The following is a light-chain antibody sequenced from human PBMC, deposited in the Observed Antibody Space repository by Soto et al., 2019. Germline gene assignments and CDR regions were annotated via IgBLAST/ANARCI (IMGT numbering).Light chain of an antibody. J-gene: IGKJ1*01. CDR1: RGIDNY. V-gene: IGKV1-39*01. CDR3: QHSYSSPRA. Sequence: DIQMTQSPSSLSASVGDSVSITCRASRGIDNYLNWYQLKPGQAPKVLIYPTSTLQTGVPSRFSGSGSGTDFTLNISSLQPADFATKYSQHSYSSPRAFGQRTKVYIK. CDR2: PTS.